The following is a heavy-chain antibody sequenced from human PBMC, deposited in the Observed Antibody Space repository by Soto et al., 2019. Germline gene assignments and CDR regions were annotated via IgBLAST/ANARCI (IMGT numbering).Heavy chain of an antibody. Sequence: EVHLVESGGGLVQPGGSLRLSCAASGFTFSNVYMSWARQAPGKGLEWVAHIKQDGSEIYYVDSVKGRFTISRDNAKSSLSLQMNSLRADDTAVYYCARDTASRSYGSDYWGQGTLVTVSS. J-gene: IGHJ4*02. CDR2: IKQDGSEI. CDR3: ARDTASRSYGSDY. D-gene: IGHD4-17*01. CDR1: GFTFSNVY. V-gene: IGHV3-7*03.